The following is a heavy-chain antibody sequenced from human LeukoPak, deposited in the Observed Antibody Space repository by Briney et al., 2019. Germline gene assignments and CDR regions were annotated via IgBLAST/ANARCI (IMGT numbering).Heavy chain of an antibody. CDR1: GFSFRSYG. V-gene: IGHV3-30*02. J-gene: IGHJ4*02. Sequence: PGGSLRLSCAASGFSFRSYGMHWVRQALGKGLEWVAFIRYDEIVKHYADSVKGRFTISRDNAKNTLFVQMNSLRAEDTAVYYCAKGGNSGWNFVDYWGQGTLVTVSS. CDR2: IRYDEIVK. D-gene: IGHD6-19*01. CDR3: AKGGNSGWNFVDY.